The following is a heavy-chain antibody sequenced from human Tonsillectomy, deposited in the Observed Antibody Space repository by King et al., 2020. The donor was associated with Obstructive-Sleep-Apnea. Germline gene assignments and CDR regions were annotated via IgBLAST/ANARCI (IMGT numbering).Heavy chain of an antibody. CDR1: GGSIINYY. D-gene: IGHD3-10*01. J-gene: IGHJ4*02. Sequence: VQLQESGPGLVKPSETLSLTCTVSGGSIINYYWSWIRQPPGKGLEWIGHIYYTGSTNYNPSLKSRVTVSVDTSKNQFSLKLSSVTAADTAVYYCAGNPSGSYSFDYWGQGTLVTASS. CDR2: IYYTGST. CDR3: AGNPSGSYSFDY. V-gene: IGHV4-59*01.